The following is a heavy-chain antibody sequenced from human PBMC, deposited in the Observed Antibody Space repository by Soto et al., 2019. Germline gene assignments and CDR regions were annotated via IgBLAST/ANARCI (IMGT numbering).Heavy chain of an antibody. V-gene: IGHV3-13*01. Sequence: EVQLVESGGGLVQPGGSLRLSCAASGFTFSSYDMHWVRQATGKGLEWVSAIGTAGDTYYPGSVKGRFTISRENAKNSLYLKMNSLRAEDTAVYYCARVAYKWRSAADAFDIWGQGTMVTVSS. J-gene: IGHJ3*02. CDR2: IGTAGDT. D-gene: IGHD3-16*01. CDR3: ARVAYKWRSAADAFDI. CDR1: GFTFSSYD.